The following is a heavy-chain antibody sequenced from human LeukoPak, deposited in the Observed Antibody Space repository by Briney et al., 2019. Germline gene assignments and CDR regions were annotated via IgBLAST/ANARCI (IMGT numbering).Heavy chain of an antibody. CDR3: ARDRYSGSYSDY. V-gene: IGHV3-74*01. Sequence: GGSLRLSCAASGFTFSSHWMHWVRQAPGKGLVWVSRINSDGSSISYADSVKGRFTISRDNAKNTLYLQMNSLRAEDTAVYYCARDRYSGSYSDYWGQGTLVTVSS. D-gene: IGHD1-26*01. CDR1: GFTFSSHW. J-gene: IGHJ4*02. CDR2: INSDGSSI.